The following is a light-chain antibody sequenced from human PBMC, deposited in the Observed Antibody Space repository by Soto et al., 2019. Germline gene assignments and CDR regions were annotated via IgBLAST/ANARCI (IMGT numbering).Light chain of an antibody. CDR2: LGS. CDR1: QSLLYSDGYNY. Sequence: DIVMTQSPVSLPVTPGEPASITCRSSQSLLYSDGYNYLDWYLQKPGQSPQLLIYLGSNRASGVXDXSSGSGSGTDFTLKISRVEAEDVGVYYCMQALQTPLTFGGGTKVEIK. V-gene: IGKV2-28*01. J-gene: IGKJ4*01. CDR3: MQALQTPLT.